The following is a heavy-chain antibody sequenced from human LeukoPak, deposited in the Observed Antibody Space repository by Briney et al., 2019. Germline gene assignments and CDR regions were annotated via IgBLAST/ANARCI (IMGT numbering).Heavy chain of an antibody. CDR1: GYTFTGYY. CDR2: INPNSGGT. Sequence: GSVKVSCKASGYTFTGYYMHWVRQAPGKGLEWMGWINPNSGGTNYAQKFQGRVTMTRDASISAAYMELSRLTSDDTAVYYCARVRVGEDLDYWGQGTLVTVSS. D-gene: IGHD3-16*01. CDR3: ARVRVGEDLDY. V-gene: IGHV1-2*02. J-gene: IGHJ4*02.